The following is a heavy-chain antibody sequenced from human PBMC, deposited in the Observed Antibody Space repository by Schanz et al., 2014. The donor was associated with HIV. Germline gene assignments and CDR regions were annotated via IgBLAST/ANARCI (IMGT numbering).Heavy chain of an antibody. CDR2: MGYDESHK. Sequence: QVQLVESGGGVVQPGRSLRLSCAASGFTFRSSGMHWVRQAPGKGLEWAAAMGYDESHKGYADSVKGRFTISRDNANNSLYLQMNSLRAEDTAVYFCARGSWYSGDWYDDLYYYDVDVWGQGTTVTVSS. CDR1: GFTFRSSG. J-gene: IGHJ6*02. D-gene: IGHD6-19*01. CDR3: ARGSWYSGDWYDDLYYYDVDV. V-gene: IGHV3-33*01.